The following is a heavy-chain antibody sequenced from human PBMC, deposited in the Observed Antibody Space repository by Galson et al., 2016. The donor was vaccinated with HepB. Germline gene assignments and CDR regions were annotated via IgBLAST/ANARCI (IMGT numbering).Heavy chain of an antibody. Sequence: QSGAEVKKTGESLKISCKASGYTFTNYWIGWVRQLPGKGLEWMGIIYPGDSDPRYSPSFQGQVAMSADTSITTAYLQWSSLKASDTAMYYCARRERGCSGGSCIPYYFDSWGQGTLVTVSS. CDR1: GYTFTNYW. CDR2: IYPGDSDP. V-gene: IGHV5-51*01. J-gene: IGHJ4*02. CDR3: ARRERGCSGGSCIPYYFDS. D-gene: IGHD2-15*01.